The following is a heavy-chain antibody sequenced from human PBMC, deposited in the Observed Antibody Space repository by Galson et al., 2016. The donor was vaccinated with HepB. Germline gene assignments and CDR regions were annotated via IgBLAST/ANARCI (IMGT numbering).Heavy chain of an antibody. CDR2: NIPIFGIA. V-gene: IGHV1-69*10. CDR3: ARASYSGNYNTPLDY. J-gene: IGHJ4*02. D-gene: IGHD1-26*01. Sequence: SVKVSCKASGGTFSSYAINWVRQAPGQGLEWMGGNIPIFGIANYAQKFQGRVTITADRSTSTAYMELSSLRSEDTAVYFCARASYSGNYNTPLDYWGQGPLVTASS. CDR1: GGTFSSYA.